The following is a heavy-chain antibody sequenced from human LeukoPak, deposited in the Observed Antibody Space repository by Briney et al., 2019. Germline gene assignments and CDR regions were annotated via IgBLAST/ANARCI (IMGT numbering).Heavy chain of an antibody. J-gene: IGHJ4*02. Sequence: GESLKISCKGSGYSFTSYWIGWVRQMPRKGLEWMGIIYPGDSDTRYSPSFQGQVTISADKSISTAYLQWSSLKASDTAMYYCASVRIAAGYYFDYWGQGTLVTVSS. CDR1: GYSFTSYW. D-gene: IGHD6-13*01. CDR3: ASVRIAAGYYFDY. CDR2: IYPGDSDT. V-gene: IGHV5-51*01.